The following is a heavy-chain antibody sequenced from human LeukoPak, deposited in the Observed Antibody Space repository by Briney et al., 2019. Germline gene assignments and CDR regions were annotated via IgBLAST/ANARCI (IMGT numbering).Heavy chain of an antibody. J-gene: IGHJ6*02. Sequence: GGSLRLSCAASGFTFSSYWMSWVRQAPGKGLEWVANIKQDGSEKYYVDSVKGRFTISRDNAKNSLYLQMNSLRAEDTAVYYCARERGVSFYYYYYGMDVWGQGTTVTVSS. CDR3: ARERGVSFYYYYYGMDV. CDR2: IKQDGSEK. V-gene: IGHV3-7*01. CDR1: GFTFSSYW.